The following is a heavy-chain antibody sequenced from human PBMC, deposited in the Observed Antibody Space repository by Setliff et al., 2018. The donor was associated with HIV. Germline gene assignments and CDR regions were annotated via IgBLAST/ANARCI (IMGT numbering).Heavy chain of an antibody. CDR2: LIPVFGEP. D-gene: IGHD3-10*01. CDR1: GHTPRHYG. CDR3: ARGVLYGLSEY. J-gene: IGHJ4*02. V-gene: IGHV1-69*13. Sequence: GASVKVSCKASGHTPRHYGINWVRQAPGRGLEWVGSLIPVFGEPHYAPRFQGRVTITADDSTNTGYMELTNLRSDDTATYYCARGVLYGLSEYWGTGSLVTVSS.